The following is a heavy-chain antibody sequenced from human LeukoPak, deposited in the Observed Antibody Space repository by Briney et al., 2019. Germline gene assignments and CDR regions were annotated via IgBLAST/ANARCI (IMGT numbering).Heavy chain of an antibody. CDR1: GGSISSYY. Sequence: PSETLSLTCTVSGGSISSYYWSWIRQPAGKGLEWIGRIYTSGSTNYNPSLKSRVTMSVDTSKNQFSLKLSSVTAADTAVYYCATGPLAGSPYYYYYYYMDVWGKGTTVTVSS. CDR2: IYTSGST. V-gene: IGHV4-4*07. D-gene: IGHD1-14*01. CDR3: ATGPLAGSPYYYYYYYMDV. J-gene: IGHJ6*03.